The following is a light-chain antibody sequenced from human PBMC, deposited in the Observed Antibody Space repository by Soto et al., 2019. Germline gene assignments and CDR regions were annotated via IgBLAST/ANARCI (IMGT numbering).Light chain of an antibody. Sequence: EVASTQSPVTLSLSPGERASLSCRASQFLSSYLAWYQQIPGPPPRLLIYDSTNRAAGIPAMCSGRRVGTDFTLTITSVEPEDFAMYYCHQRNQFGQGTRLEIK. J-gene: IGKJ5*01. CDR1: QFLSSY. CDR2: DST. V-gene: IGKV3D-11*01. CDR3: HQRNQ.